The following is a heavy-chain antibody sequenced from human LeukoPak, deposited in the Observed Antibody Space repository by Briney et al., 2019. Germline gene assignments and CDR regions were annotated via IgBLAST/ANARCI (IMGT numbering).Heavy chain of an antibody. V-gene: IGHV1-2*02. J-gene: IGHJ4*02. CDR3: ARDCPPYYYDSSGYYFDY. Sequence: ASVQVSCKASGYTFTGYYMHWVRQAPGQGLEWMGWINPNSGGINYAQKFQGRVIMTRDTSISTAYMELSRLRSDDTAVYYCARDCPPYYYDSSGYYFDYWGQGTLVTVSS. D-gene: IGHD3-22*01. CDR2: INPNSGGI. CDR1: GYTFTGYY.